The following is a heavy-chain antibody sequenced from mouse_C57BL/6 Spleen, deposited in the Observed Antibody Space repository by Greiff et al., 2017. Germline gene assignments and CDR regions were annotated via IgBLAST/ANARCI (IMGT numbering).Heavy chain of an antibody. Sequence: QVQLKQSGPELVKPGASVKISCKASGYAFSSSWLNWVKQRPGKGLEGMGRIYPGDGDTNYNGKFKGKATLTADNSSSTAYMQLSSLTSEDSAVYFCARKATGTHPFDYWGQGTTLTVSS. CDR3: ARKATGTHPFDY. CDR1: GYAFSSSW. CDR2: IYPGDGDT. V-gene: IGHV1-82*01. D-gene: IGHD4-1*02. J-gene: IGHJ2*01.